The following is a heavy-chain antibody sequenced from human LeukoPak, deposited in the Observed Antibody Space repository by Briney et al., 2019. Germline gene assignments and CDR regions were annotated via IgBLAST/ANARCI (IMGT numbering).Heavy chain of an antibody. J-gene: IGHJ4*02. CDR2: ISSSSSYI. CDR1: GFTFSSYS. D-gene: IGHD4-17*01. V-gene: IGHV3-21*01. CDR3: ARDPDDYGDLVDY. Sequence: GGSLRLSCAASGFTFSSYSMNWVRQAPGKGLEWVSSISSSSSYIYYADSVKGRFTISRDNAKNSLYLQMNSLRAEDTAVYYCARDPDDYGDLVDYWGQGTLVTGSS.